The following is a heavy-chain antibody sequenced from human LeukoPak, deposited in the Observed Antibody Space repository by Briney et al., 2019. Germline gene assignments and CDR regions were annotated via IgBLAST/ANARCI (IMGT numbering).Heavy chain of an antibody. CDR1: GVTSGFTFSSRW. D-gene: IGHD2-8*01. J-gene: IGHJ4*02. CDR2: TKNNGSST. CDR3: HPLAYASK. V-gene: IGHV3-74*01. Sequence: GGSLRLSCAVSGVTSGFTFSSRWMHWVRQAPGKGLEWVSVTKNNGSSTNYADSVRGRFTVSRDNAQNTVYLEMNSLRVEDTAIYYCHPLAYASKWGQGTLVTVSS.